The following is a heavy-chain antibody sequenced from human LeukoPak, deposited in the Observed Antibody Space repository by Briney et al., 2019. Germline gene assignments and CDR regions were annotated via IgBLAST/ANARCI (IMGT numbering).Heavy chain of an antibody. J-gene: IGHJ3*02. CDR1: GYTLTELS. CDR3: ATARGYCSSTSCYDAFDI. D-gene: IGHD2-2*01. Sequence: ASVKVSCKVSGYTLTELSMHWVRQAPGKGLEWMGGFDPEDGETIYAQKFQGRVTMTEDTSTDTAYMELSSLRSEDTAVYYCATARGYCSSTSCYDAFDIWGQGTMVTVS. CDR2: FDPEDGET. V-gene: IGHV1-24*01.